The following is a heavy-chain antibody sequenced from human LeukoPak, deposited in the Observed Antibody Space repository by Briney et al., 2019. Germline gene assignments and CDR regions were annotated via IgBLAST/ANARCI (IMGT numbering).Heavy chain of an antibody. V-gene: IGHV1-46*01. J-gene: IGHJ4*02. D-gene: IGHD2-21*02. CDR1: GYTFTSYY. CDR2: INPSGGST. Sequence: ASVKVSCKASGYTFTSYYMHWVRQAPGQGLEWMGIINPSGGSTSYAQKFQGRVTMTRDTSTSTVYMELSGLRSEDTAVYYCARGAYCGGDCYSIDYWGQGTLVTVSS. CDR3: ARGAYCGGDCYSIDY.